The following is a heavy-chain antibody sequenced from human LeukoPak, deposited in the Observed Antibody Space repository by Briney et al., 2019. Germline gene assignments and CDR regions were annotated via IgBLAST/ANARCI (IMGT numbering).Heavy chain of an antibody. V-gene: IGHV4-59*01. D-gene: IGHD6-19*01. CDR2: IYYSGST. CDR1: GGSISSYY. CDR3: ARVRVAVAGIDY. J-gene: IGHJ4*02. Sequence: SGTLSLTCTVSGGSISSYYWSWIRQPPGKGLEWIGYIYYSGSTNYNPSLKSRVTISVDTSKNQFSLKLSSVTAADTAVYYCARVRVAVAGIDYWGQGTLVTVSS.